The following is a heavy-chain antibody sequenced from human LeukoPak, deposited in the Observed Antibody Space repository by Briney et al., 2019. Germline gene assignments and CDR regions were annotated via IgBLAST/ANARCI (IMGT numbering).Heavy chain of an antibody. D-gene: IGHD6-13*01. CDR3: ASGSSWYGYFQH. CDR1: GFTFSSYS. CDR2: VSSSSSTI. Sequence: PGGSLRLSCAASGFTFSSYSMNWVRQAPGKGLEWVSYVSSSSSTIYYADSVKGRFTISRDNAKNSLYLQMNSLRAEDTAVYYCASGSSWYGYFQHWGQGTLVTVSS. J-gene: IGHJ1*01. V-gene: IGHV3-48*04.